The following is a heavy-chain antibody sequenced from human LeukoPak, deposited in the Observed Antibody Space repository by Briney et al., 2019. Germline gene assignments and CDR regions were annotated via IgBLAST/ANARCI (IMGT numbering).Heavy chain of an antibody. V-gene: IGHV4-59*08. D-gene: IGHD2-21*01. J-gene: IGHJ4*02. Sequence: PSETLSLTCTVSGGSISSYYWSWIRQPPGKGLEWIGYIYYSGSTNYNPSLKSRVTISVDTSKNQFSLKLSSVTAADTAVYYCARGSILYYFDYWGQGTLVTVSS. CDR1: GGSISSYY. CDR2: IYYSGST. CDR3: ARGSILYYFDY.